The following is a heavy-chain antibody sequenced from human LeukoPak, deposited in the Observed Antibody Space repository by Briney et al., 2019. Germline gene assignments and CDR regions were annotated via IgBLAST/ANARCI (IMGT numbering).Heavy chain of an antibody. J-gene: IGHJ6*03. V-gene: IGHV7-4-1*02. CDR2: INTNTGNP. CDR1: GYTFTSYA. D-gene: IGHD7-27*01. CDR3: ASSGSNEYYYYYYMDV. Sequence: ASVKVSCKASGYTFTSYAMNWVRQAPGQGLEWMGWINTNTGNPTYAQGFTGRFVFSLDTSVSTAYLQISSLKAEDTAVYYCASSGSNEYYYYYYMDVWGKGTTVTVSS.